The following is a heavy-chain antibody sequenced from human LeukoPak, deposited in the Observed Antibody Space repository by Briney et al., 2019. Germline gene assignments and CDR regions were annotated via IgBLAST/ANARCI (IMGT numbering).Heavy chain of an antibody. Sequence: GESLKISCKGSGYSFTSYWIGWVRQMPGKGLEWMGIIYPGDSDTRYSPSFQGQVTISADKSISTACLQWSSLKASDTAMYYCARSLLDIVVVPAAAYNWFDPWGQGTLVTVSS. V-gene: IGHV5-51*01. J-gene: IGHJ5*02. CDR1: GYSFTSYW. CDR2: IYPGDSDT. CDR3: ARSLLDIVVVPAAAYNWFDP. D-gene: IGHD2-2*03.